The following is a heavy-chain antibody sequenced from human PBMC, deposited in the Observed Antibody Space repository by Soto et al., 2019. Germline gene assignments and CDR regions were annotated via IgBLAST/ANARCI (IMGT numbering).Heavy chain of an antibody. CDR2: IIPIIGTA. J-gene: IGHJ4*02. Sequence: QVQLVQSGAEVKKPGPSVKVSCKASGGTFNNYAISWVRQAPGQGLEGMGGIIPIIGTADYAHKFQGRLAISADESTGTTFRELSSLRSDATAVYYCAIVRVDVVATSDFDYWGQGTLVTVSS. V-gene: IGHV1-69*01. CDR3: AIVRVDVVATSDFDY. D-gene: IGHD5-12*01. CDR1: GGTFNNYA.